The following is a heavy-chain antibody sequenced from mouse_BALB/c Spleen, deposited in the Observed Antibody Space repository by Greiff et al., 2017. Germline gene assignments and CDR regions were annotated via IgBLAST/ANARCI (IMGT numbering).Heavy chain of an antibody. J-gene: IGHJ2*01. CDR3: ATGADY. D-gene: IGHD4-1*01. V-gene: IGHV3-2*02. CDR2: ISYSGST. CDR1: GYSITSDYA. Sequence: EVLLVESGPGLVKPSQSLSLTCTVTGYSITSDYAWNWIRQFPGNKLESMGYISYSGSTSYNPSFKSGISITRDTSKNQFFLQLNSVTTEDTATYYCATGADYWGQGTTLTVSS.